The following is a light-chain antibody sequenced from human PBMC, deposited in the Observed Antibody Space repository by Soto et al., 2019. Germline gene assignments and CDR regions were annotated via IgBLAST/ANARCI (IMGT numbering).Light chain of an antibody. CDR1: QSVSSSY. J-gene: IGKJ2*01. Sequence: EIVLTQSPGTLSLSPGERATLSCRASQSVSSSYLAWYQQKPGQAPRLLIYGASSRATGIPDRFSGSGSGTDFTLTISRLEPEDFAAYYCQQYGSSVRTFGQGTKLEIK. V-gene: IGKV3-20*01. CDR2: GAS. CDR3: QQYGSSVRT.